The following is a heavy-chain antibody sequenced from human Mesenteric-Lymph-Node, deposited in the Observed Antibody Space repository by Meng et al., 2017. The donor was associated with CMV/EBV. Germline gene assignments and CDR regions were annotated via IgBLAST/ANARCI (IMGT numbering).Heavy chain of an antibody. Sequence: ASVKVSCKASGYTFTSYDINWVRQATGQGLEWMGWMNPNSGNTAYAQRFQGRVTMTRNTSISTAYMELSSLRSEDTAVYYCASFRGSGWWDYWGQGTLVTVSS. D-gene: IGHD6-19*01. J-gene: IGHJ4*02. CDR3: ASFRGSGWWDY. V-gene: IGHV1-8*02. CDR1: GYTFTSYD. CDR2: MNPNSGNT.